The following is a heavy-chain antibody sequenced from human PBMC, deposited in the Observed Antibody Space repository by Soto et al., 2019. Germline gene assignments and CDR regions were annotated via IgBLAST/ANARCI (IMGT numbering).Heavy chain of an antibody. CDR1: GYTFTGYY. J-gene: IGHJ5*02. D-gene: IGHD2-15*01. CDR2: INPNSGGT. Sequence: ASVKVSCKASGYTFTGYYIHWVRQAPGQGLEWMGRINPNSGGTNYGQRFQGRVTMTRDTPINTAYMELSNLRSDDTAVYYCAREDISVLVPASRGLCFDAWGQGTLVTVSS. V-gene: IGHV1-2*02. CDR3: AREDISVLVPASRGLCFDA.